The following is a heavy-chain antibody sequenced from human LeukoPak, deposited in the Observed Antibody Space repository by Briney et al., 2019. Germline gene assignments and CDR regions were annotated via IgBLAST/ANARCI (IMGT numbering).Heavy chain of an antibody. CDR3: AKLLTMRDAFDI. V-gene: IGHV3-74*01. D-gene: IGHD4/OR15-4a*01. CDR1: GFTFSSYW. Sequence: GGSLRLSCAASGFTFSSYWMHWVRQAPGKGLVWVSRINSDGRSTTYADSVKGRFTISRDNSKNTLYLQMNSLRAEDTAVYYCAKLLTMRDAFDIWGQGTMVTVSS. CDR2: INSDGRST. J-gene: IGHJ3*02.